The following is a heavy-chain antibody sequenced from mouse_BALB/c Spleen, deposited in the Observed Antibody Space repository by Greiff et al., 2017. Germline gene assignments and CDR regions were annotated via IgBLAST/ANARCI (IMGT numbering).Heavy chain of an antibody. CDR1: GFTFSSFG. CDR3: ASERYYDIDY. V-gene: IGHV5-17*02. CDR2: ISSGSSTI. Sequence: DVQLVESGGGLVQPGGSRKLSCAASGFTFSSFGMHWVRQAPEKGLEWVAYISSGSSTIYYADTVKGRFTISRDNPKNTLFLQMTSLRSEDTAMSYCASERYYDIDYWGQGTTLTVSS. D-gene: IGHD1-1*01. J-gene: IGHJ2*01.